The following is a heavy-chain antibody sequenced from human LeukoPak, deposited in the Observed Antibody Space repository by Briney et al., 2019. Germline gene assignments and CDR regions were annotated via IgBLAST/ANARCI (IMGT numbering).Heavy chain of an antibody. D-gene: IGHD2-2*01. J-gene: IGHJ4*02. V-gene: IGHV1-69*05. CDR1: GSTFSSYA. CDR3: ARSIRSSTTVVHYFDY. Sequence: ASVKVSCKASGSTFSSYAISWVRQAPGQGLEWMGGIIPIFGTANYAQKFQGRVTITTDESTSTAYMELSSLRSEDTAVYYCARSIRSSTTVVHYFDYWGQGTLVTVSS. CDR2: IIPIFGTA.